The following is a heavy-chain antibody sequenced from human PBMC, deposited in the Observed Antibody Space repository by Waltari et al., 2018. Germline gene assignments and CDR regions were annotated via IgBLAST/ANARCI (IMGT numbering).Heavy chain of an antibody. D-gene: IGHD4-17*01. CDR2: IYYSGST. CDR3: ASYGDLTNFDY. Sequence: QLQLQESGPGLVKPSETLSLTCPVSGGSISSSSYYWGWIRQPPGKGLEWIGSIYYSGSTYYNPSLKSRVTISVDTSKNQFSLKLSSVTAADTAVYYCASYGDLTNFDYWGQGTLVTVSS. CDR1: GGSISSSSYY. V-gene: IGHV4-39*07. J-gene: IGHJ4*02.